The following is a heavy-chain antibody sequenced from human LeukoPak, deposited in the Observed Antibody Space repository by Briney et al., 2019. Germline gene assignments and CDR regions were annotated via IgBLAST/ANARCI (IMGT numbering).Heavy chain of an antibody. CDR1: GFTFSSYA. Sequence: ASVKVSCKASGFTFSSYAFHRVRQAPGQGLEWLGPTNGGSGTTRLSDRFQGRVSITRDTSATTAYVDLSRLASDDTAVYFCARGDWRWYLDLWGRGTLVTVSS. V-gene: IGHV1-3*01. J-gene: IGHJ2*01. D-gene: IGHD2-21*01. CDR2: TNGGSGTT. CDR3: ARGDWRWYLDL.